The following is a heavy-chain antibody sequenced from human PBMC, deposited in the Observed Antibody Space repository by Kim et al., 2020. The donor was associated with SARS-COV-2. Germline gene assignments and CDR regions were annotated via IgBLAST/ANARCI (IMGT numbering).Heavy chain of an antibody. J-gene: IGHJ4*02. CDR1: GYTFTSYG. D-gene: IGHD1-26*01. V-gene: IGHV1-18*01. Sequence: ASVKVSCKASGYTFTSYGISWVRQAPGQGLEWMGWISAYNCNTNYAQKLQGRVTMTTDTSTSTAYMELRSLRSDDTAVYYCARDAPYSGSTLAAGYWGQGTLVTVSS. CDR3: ARDAPYSGSTLAAGY. CDR2: ISAYNCNT.